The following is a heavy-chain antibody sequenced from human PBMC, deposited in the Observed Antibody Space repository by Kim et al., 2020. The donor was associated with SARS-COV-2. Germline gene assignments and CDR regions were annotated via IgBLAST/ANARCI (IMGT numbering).Heavy chain of an antibody. D-gene: IGHD3-3*01. CDR3: VTASPRVVIFGLVPEDY. CDR2: ISYDGTNT. CDR1: GLTITNYA. J-gene: IGHJ4*01. Sequence: GGSLRLSCAVSGLTITNYAMHWARQAPGKGLEWVAVISYDGTNTYYADSVKGRFTISRDHSKTTLYLQMTSLRLEDTAIYYCVTASPRVVIFGLVPEDY. V-gene: IGHV3-30-3*01.